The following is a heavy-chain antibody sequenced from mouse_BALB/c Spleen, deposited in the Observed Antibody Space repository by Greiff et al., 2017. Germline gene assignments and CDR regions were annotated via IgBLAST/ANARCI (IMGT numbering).Heavy chain of an antibody. J-gene: IGHJ2*01. CDR1: GFNIKDYY. CDR3: AHHYYGSSLDY. D-gene: IGHD1-1*01. V-gene: IGHV14-1*02. CDR2: IDPENGNT. Sequence: VQLQQSGAELVRPGALVKLSCKASGFNIKDYYMHWVKQRPEQGLEWIGWIDPENGNTIYDPKFQGKASITADTSSNTAYLQLSSLTSEDTAVYYCAHHYYGSSLDYWGQGTTLTVSS.